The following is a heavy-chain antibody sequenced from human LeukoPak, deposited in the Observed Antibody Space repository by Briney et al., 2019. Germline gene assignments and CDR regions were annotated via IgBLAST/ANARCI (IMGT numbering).Heavy chain of an antibody. CDR2: ISSSGSTI. CDR1: GFTFSSYN. Sequence: GGSLGLSCAASGFTFSSYNMNWVRQAPGKGLEWVSDISSSGSTIYFADSVKGRFTISRDNAENSLYLQMNSLRDEDTAVYYCARLEYYYVSGNYYKLFDYWGQGTLVTVCS. J-gene: IGHJ4*02. CDR3: ARLEYYYVSGNYYKLFDY. D-gene: IGHD3-10*01. V-gene: IGHV3-48*02.